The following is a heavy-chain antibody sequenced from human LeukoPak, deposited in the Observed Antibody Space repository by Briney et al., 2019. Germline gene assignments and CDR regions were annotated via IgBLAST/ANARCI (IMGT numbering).Heavy chain of an antibody. Sequence: VSVKVSCKASGYTFTSSGISWVRQAPGQGLEWMGWISAYNGNTNYAQKLQGRVTMITDTSTSTAYMELRSLRSDDTAVYYCARDRHNIVVVTAITYPDYWGQGTLVTVSS. J-gene: IGHJ4*02. CDR1: GYTFTSSG. D-gene: IGHD2-21*02. V-gene: IGHV1-18*01. CDR2: ISAYNGNT. CDR3: ARDRHNIVVVTAITYPDY.